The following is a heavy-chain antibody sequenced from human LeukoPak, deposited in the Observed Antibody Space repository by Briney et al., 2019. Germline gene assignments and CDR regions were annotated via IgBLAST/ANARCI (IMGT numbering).Heavy chain of an antibody. CDR2: IQYDGSNE. V-gene: IGHV3-30*04. Sequence: PGRSLRLSCAASGFTFSRYGMHWVRQAPGKGLEWVAYIQYDGSNEQYADSVKGRFSISRDSSKNILYLQMNSLRAEDTAVYYCAKDRCSNGVGCYYYYMDVWGKGTTVTISS. CDR1: GFTFSRYG. D-gene: IGHD2-8*01. J-gene: IGHJ6*03. CDR3: AKDRCSNGVGCYYYYMDV.